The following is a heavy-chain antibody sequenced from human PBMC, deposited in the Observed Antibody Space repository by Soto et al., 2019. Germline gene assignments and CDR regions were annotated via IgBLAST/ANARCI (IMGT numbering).Heavy chain of an antibody. CDR1: GYTFTSYG. CDR2: ISTYNGNT. J-gene: IGHJ4*02. V-gene: IGHV1-18*01. Sequence: QVQLVQSGAEVKKPGASVKVSCKASGYTFTSYGISWVRQAPGQGLEWMGWISTYNGNTNYAQKLQGRVTMTTYTTTSKAYEVLRSPRSYGTAVYYCARDNPPLGYWGQGTLVTVSS. CDR3: ARDNPPLGY.